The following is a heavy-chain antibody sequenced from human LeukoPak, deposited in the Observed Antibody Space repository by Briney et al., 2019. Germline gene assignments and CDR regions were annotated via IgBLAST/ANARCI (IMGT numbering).Heavy chain of an antibody. CDR1: GFIISSYS. CDR3: AKVRQRYYYYGLEV. CDR2: IRNTGGTI. V-gene: IGHV3-48*04. J-gene: IGHJ6*02. D-gene: IGHD1-1*01. Sequence: GGSLRLSCAASGFIISSYSMNWVRQAPGKGLEWVAYIRNTGGTIYYADSVKGRFTISRDNAKNSLYLQMNSLRAEDTALYYCAKVRQRYYYYGLEVWGQGTTVAVSS.